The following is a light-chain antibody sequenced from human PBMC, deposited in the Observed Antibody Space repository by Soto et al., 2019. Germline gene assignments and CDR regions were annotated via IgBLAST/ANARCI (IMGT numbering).Light chain of an antibody. CDR3: QQYYQWTLT. CDR1: QSVSST. J-gene: IGKJ4*01. Sequence: EIVMTQSPATLSVSPGERATLACRASQSVSSTLAWYQQIPVQAPRLLLYGTSTRATGIPARFSGSGSGTEVTLTISSLQSEDFAFYYCQQYYQWTLTFGGGTKVEVK. CDR2: GTS. V-gene: IGKV3-15*01.